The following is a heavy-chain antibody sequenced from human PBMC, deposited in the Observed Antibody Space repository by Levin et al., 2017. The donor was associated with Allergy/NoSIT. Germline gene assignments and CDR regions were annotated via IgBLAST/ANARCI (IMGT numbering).Heavy chain of an antibody. V-gene: IGHV3-30-3*01. CDR3: ARDQSWSGLVVPAAKPHYYYYGMDV. CDR1: GFTFSSYA. D-gene: IGHD2-2*01. CDR2: ISYDGSNK. J-gene: IGHJ6*02. Sequence: LSLTCAASGFTFSSYAMHWVRQAPGKGLEWVAVISYDGSNKYYADSVKGRFTISRDNSKNTLYLQMNSLRAEDTAVYYCARDQSWSGLVVPAAKPHYYYYGMDVWGQGTTVTVSS.